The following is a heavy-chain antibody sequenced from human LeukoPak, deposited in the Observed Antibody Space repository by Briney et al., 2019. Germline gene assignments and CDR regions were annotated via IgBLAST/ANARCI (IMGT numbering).Heavy chain of an antibody. D-gene: IGHD6-13*01. CDR1: GGSFSGYY. Sequence: SETLSLTCAVYGGSFSGYYWSWIRQPPGKGLEWIGEINHSGSTNYNPSLKSRVTISVDTSKNQFSLKLSSVTAADTAVYYCARSGSSWSPITYWGQGTLVTVSS. CDR2: INHSGST. J-gene: IGHJ4*02. V-gene: IGHV4-34*01. CDR3: ARSGSSWSPITY.